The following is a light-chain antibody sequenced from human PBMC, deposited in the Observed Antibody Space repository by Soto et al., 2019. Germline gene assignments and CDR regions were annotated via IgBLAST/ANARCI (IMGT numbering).Light chain of an antibody. CDR1: QRISRS. CDR3: QQRDSWPRT. Sequence: EIVLTQSPATLSLSPGERATLSCRASQRISRSLAWYQHKPGQAPRLLIFDTSNRATGIPARFSGSESGTDFTLTISSLEPEDFAIYYCQQRDSWPRTFGQGTKVEIK. V-gene: IGKV3-11*01. CDR2: DTS. J-gene: IGKJ1*01.